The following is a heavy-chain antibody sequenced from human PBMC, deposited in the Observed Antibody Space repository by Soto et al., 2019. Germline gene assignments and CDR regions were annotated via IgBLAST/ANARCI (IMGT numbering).Heavy chain of an antibody. Sequence: QVQLVQSGAEVKKPGSSVNVSCKASGGTFSSYAISWVRKAPGQGLEWMGGIIPISGTASYAQKFQGRFTITADESTSTAYMELSSLRSEDTAVYYCARSQGSSTIFEIYYYYYYGMDVWGQGTTVTVSS. CDR1: GGTFSSYA. CDR2: IIPISGTA. V-gene: IGHV1-69*01. D-gene: IGHD2-2*01. J-gene: IGHJ6*02. CDR3: ARSQGSSTIFEIYYYYYYGMDV.